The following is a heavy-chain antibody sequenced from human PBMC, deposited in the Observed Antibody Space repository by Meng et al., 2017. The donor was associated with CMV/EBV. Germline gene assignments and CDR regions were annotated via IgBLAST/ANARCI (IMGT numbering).Heavy chain of an antibody. CDR2: ISAYNGNT. D-gene: IGHD2-2*01. J-gene: IGHJ4*02. CDR3: ASGYCSSTSCYSPTY. CDR1: GYTFTSYG. Sequence: SGYTFTSYGISWVRQAPGQGLEWMGWISAYNGNTNYAQKLQGRVTMTTDTSTSTAYMELRSLRSDDTAVYYCASGYCSSTSCYSPTYWGQGTLVTVSS. V-gene: IGHV1-18*01.